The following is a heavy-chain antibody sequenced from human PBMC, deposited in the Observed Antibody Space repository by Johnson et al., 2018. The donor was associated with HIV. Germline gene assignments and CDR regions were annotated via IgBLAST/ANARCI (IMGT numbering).Heavy chain of an antibody. CDR2: ISGSGGST. CDR1: GFTFSSYA. CDR3: ARAQSTYYDEEDAFDI. J-gene: IGHJ3*02. D-gene: IGHD3-3*01. Sequence: VQLVESGGGVVRPGGSLRLSCAASGFTFSSYAMSWVRQAPGKGLEWVSAISGSGGSTYYADSVKGRFTISRENAKNSLYLQMNSLRAGDTAVYYCARAQSTYYDEEDAFDIWGQGTMVTVSS. V-gene: IGHV3-23*04.